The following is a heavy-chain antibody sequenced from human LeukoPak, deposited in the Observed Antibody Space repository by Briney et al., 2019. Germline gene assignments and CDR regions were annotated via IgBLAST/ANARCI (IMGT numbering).Heavy chain of an antibody. CDR1: GFTFSSYE. V-gene: IGHV3-48*03. Sequence: PGGPLRLSCAASGFTFSSYEINWVRQAPGKGLEWVSYIPYSGSTIYYADSAKGRFTISRDNAKNSLYLQMNSLRAEDTAVYYCARGPERTGVGTRYYYDMDVWGQGTTVTVSS. CDR3: ARGPERTGVGTRYYYDMDV. CDR2: IPYSGSTI. J-gene: IGHJ6*02. D-gene: IGHD2-8*01.